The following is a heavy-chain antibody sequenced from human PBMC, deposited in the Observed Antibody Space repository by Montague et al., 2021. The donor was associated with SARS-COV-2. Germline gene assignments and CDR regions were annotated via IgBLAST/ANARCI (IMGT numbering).Heavy chain of an antibody. CDR2: INHRGTS. Sequence: SETLSLTCAVYGGSFSDYFWTWIRQPPGKGLEWIGEINHRGTSNYNPSLKSRASISIDTSKNQFSLYLGSVTAADTAVYYCARGRQHFNMIVVVMTGGEYYFDYWGQGTLVTVSS. CDR1: GGSFSDYF. J-gene: IGHJ4*02. D-gene: IGHD3-22*01. CDR3: ARGRQHFNMIVVVMTGGEYYFDY. V-gene: IGHV4-34*01.